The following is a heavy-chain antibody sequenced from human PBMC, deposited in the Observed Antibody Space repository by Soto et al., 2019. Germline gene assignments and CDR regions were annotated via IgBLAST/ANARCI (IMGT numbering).Heavy chain of an antibody. V-gene: IGHV3-30*18. CDR1: GFTFSSYG. CDR3: AKDRSADDYYYGMDV. J-gene: IGHJ6*02. Sequence: PGGSLRLSCAASGFTFSSYGMHWVRQAPGKGLEWVAVISYDGSNKYYADSVKGRFTISRDNSKNTLYLQMNSLRAEDTAVYYCAKDRSADDYYYGMDVWGQGTTVTVSS. CDR2: ISYDGSNK.